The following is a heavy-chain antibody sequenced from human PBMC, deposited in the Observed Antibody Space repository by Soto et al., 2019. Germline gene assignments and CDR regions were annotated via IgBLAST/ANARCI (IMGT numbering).Heavy chain of an antibody. CDR3: AREITMGNYGMDV. CDR2: IYYSGST. V-gene: IGHV4-39*02. Sequence: SETLSLTCTVSGGSISSSSYYWGWIRQPPGKGLEWIGSIYYSGSTYYNPSLKSRVTISVDTSKNQFSLKLSSVTAADTAVYYCAREITMGNYGMDVWGQGTTVTVSS. D-gene: IGHD3-10*01. CDR1: GGSISSSSYY. J-gene: IGHJ6*02.